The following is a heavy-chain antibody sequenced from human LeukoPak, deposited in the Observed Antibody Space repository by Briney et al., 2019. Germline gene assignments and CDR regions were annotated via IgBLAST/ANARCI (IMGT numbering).Heavy chain of an antibody. D-gene: IGHD3-3*01. V-gene: IGHV3-74*01. CDR3: ATSTIFGVVIIPEAFDI. CDR2: INSDGSST. J-gene: IGHJ3*02. CDR1: GFTFSSYW. Sequence: GGSLRLSCAASGFTFSSYWMHWVRQAPGKWLVWVSRINSDGSSTSYADSVKGRFTISTDNAKNTLYLQMNILRAKDTAVYYCATSTIFGVVIIPEAFDIWGQGTLVTVSS.